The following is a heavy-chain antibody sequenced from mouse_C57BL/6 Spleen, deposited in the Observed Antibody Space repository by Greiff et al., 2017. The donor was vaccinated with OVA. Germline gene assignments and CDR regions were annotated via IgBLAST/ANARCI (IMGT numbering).Heavy chain of an antibody. CDR1: GYAFSSYW. CDR3: ARTDSNYERVWFAY. Sequence: QVQLQQSGAELVKPGASVKISCKASGYAFSSYWMNWVKQRPGKGLEWIGQIYPGDGDTNYNGKFKGKATLTADKSSSTAYMQLSSLTSEDSAVDFCARTDSNYERVWFAYWGQGTLVTVSA. CDR2: IYPGDGDT. D-gene: IGHD2-5*01. V-gene: IGHV1-80*01. J-gene: IGHJ3*01.